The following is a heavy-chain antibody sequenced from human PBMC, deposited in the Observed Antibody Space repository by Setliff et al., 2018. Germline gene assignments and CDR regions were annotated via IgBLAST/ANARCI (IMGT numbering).Heavy chain of an antibody. CDR3: ARGKTFFGAFIRAFDI. CDR2: IYTSGST. V-gene: IGHV4-61*09. J-gene: IGHJ3*02. D-gene: IGHD3-3*01. CDR1: GGSISSGSYY. Sequence: TLSLTCTVSGGSISSGSYYWSWIRQPAGKGLEWIGHIYTSGSTNYNPSLKSRVTISVDTSKNQFSLKLSSVTAADTAVYHCARGKTFFGAFIRAFDIWGQGRMVTVSS.